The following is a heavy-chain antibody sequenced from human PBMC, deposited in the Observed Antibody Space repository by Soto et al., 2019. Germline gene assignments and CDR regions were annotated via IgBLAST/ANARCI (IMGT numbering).Heavy chain of an antibody. Sequence: GGSLRLSCTASGFTFGDYAMSWFRQAPGKGLEWVGFIRSKAYGGTTEYAASVKGRFTISRDDSKSIAYLQMNSLKTEDTAVYYCTTVPPDCSGGSCYSGLAFDIWGQGTMVTVSS. D-gene: IGHD2-15*01. CDR3: TTVPPDCSGGSCYSGLAFDI. J-gene: IGHJ3*02. CDR2: IRSKAYGGTT. CDR1: GFTFGDYA. V-gene: IGHV3-49*03.